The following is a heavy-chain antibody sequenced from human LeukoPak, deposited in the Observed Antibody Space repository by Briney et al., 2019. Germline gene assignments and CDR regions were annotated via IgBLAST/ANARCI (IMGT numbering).Heavy chain of an antibody. CDR2: IRYDGSNK. D-gene: IGHD4-11*01. J-gene: IGHJ4*02. CDR3: AREEPTTGTFDY. V-gene: IGHV3-30*02. Sequence: PGGSLRLSCAASGFTFSSYGMHWVRQAPGKGLEWVAFIRYDGSNKYYADSVKGRFTISRDNSKNTLYLQMNSLRAEDTAVYYCAREEPTTGTFDYWGQGTLVTVSS. CDR1: GFTFSSYG.